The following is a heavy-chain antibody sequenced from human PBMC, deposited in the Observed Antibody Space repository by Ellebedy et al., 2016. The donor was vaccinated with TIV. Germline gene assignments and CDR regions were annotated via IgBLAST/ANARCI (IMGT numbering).Heavy chain of an antibody. CDR2: ISGETSHT. D-gene: IGHD3-22*01. J-gene: IGHJ4*02. V-gene: IGHV3-11*05. CDR3: ARDDDASASLDLDY. Sequence: GESLKISXAASGFTFSDHYMIWIRQAPGKGLEWVSYISGETSHTDYVDSVKGRFTISRDNAKNSLYLQMNSLRAEDTAVYYCARDDDASASLDLDYWGQGTLVTVSS. CDR1: GFTFSDHY.